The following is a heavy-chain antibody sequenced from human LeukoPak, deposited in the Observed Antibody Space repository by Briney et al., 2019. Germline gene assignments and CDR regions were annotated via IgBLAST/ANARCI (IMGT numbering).Heavy chain of an antibody. D-gene: IGHD3-10*01. CDR2: INPTGGST. J-gene: IGHJ4*02. Sequence: ASVKVSCKASGYTFPSYFMHWVRQAPGQGLEWMGIINPTGGSTTYAQKFQGRVTMTRDTSTSTVYMELSSLRSDDTAVYYCARSSLLLWFGELSDYWGQGTLVTVSS. V-gene: IGHV1-46*01. CDR3: ARSSLLLWFGELSDY. CDR1: GYTFPSYF.